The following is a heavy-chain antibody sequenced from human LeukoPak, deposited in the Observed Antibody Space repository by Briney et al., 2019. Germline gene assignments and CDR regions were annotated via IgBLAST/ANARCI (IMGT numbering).Heavy chain of an antibody. Sequence: KPSETLSLTCTVSGGSISSSSYYWGWIRQPPGKGLEWVGSIYYSGSTYYNPSLKSRVTISVDTSKNQFSLKLSSVTAADTAVYYCARHRLGATTPLFVDYWGQGTLVTVSS. CDR1: GGSISSSSYY. V-gene: IGHV4-39*01. CDR2: IYYSGST. CDR3: ARHRLGATTPLFVDY. D-gene: IGHD1-26*01. J-gene: IGHJ4*02.